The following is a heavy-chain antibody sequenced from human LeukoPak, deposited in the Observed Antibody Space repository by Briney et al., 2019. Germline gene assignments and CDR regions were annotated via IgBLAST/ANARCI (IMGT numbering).Heavy chain of an antibody. D-gene: IGHD1-1*01. CDR3: ARERLQVRPLYYYGMDV. V-gene: IGHV1-69*13. Sequence: ASVKVSCKASGGTFSSYAISWVRQAPGQGLEWMGGIIPIFGTANYARKFQGRVTITADESTSTAYMELSSLRSEDTAVYYCARERLQVRPLYYYGMDVWGQGTTVTVSS. CDR2: IIPIFGTA. J-gene: IGHJ6*02. CDR1: GGTFSSYA.